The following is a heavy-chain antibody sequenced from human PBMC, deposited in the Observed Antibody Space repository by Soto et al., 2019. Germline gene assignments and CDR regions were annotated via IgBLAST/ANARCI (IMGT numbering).Heavy chain of an antibody. CDR3: GISFMVPVDFFDY. J-gene: IGHJ4*02. Sequence: PSETLSLTCTVPNGSLSSNYWSWIRQSAGKGLEWIGKNYYRGSTNYNSSLKSRVTMSDDTSKNQYTLKLSSATAADTGGYVCGISFMVPVDFFDYWGQGTPVTVSS. CDR2: NYYRGST. CDR1: NGSLSSNY. D-gene: IGHD3-10*01. V-gene: IGHV4-59*01.